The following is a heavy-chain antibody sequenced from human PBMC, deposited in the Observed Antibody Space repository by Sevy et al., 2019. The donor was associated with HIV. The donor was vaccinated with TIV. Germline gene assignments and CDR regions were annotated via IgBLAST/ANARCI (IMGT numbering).Heavy chain of an antibody. J-gene: IGHJ4*02. CDR1: GFTFSKYS. CDR3: AREGCTKPHDY. CDR2: LSFGCGEI. V-gene: IGHV3-23*01. D-gene: IGHD2-8*01. Sequence: GESLKISCAASGFTFSKYSMSWVRQPPGKGLEWVSTLSFGCGEINHADSVKGRFTISRDNSKNSLYLQMNNLRADDTAVYYCAREGCTKPHDYWGQGTLVTVSS.